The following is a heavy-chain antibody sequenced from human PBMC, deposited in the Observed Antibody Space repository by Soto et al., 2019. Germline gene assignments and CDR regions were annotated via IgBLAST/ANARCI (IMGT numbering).Heavy chain of an antibody. V-gene: IGHV1-8*01. Sequence: ASVRSCKASGYTFTSYDINWVRQATGQGLEWMGWMNPNSGNTGYAQKFQGRVTMTRNTSISTAYMELSSLRSEDTAVYYCARGIEYDSSGYYYGYWGQGNLVTVSS. D-gene: IGHD3-22*01. CDR3: ARGIEYDSSGYYYGY. CDR2: MNPNSGNT. J-gene: IGHJ4*02. CDR1: GYTFTSYD.